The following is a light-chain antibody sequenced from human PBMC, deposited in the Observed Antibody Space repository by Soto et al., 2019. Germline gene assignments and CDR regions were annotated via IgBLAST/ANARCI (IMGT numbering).Light chain of an antibody. CDR2: GAS. CDR1: QTITSSY. V-gene: IGKV3-20*01. CDR3: QQYGSSPQT. J-gene: IGKJ2*01. Sequence: EIVLTQSPATLSLSPGERATLSCRARQTITSSYLAWYQQKPGQAPRLLIYGASSRATGTPDRFSGSGSGRDFTLTISRLETEDFAVYYCQQYGSSPQTFGQGTKVEIK.